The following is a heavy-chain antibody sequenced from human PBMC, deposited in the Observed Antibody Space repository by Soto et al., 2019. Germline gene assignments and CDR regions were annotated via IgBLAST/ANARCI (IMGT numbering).Heavy chain of an antibody. V-gene: IGHV4-59*08. CDR3: ARLEPYCSGGSCYPLLYY. Sequence: SETLSLTCTVSGGSISSYYWSWIRQPPGKGLEWIGYIYYSRSTNYNPSLKSRVTISVDTSKNQFSLKLSSVTAADTAVYYCARLEPYCSGGSCYPLLYYWGQGTLVTVSS. CDR1: GGSISSYY. J-gene: IGHJ4*02. D-gene: IGHD2-15*01. CDR2: IYYSRST.